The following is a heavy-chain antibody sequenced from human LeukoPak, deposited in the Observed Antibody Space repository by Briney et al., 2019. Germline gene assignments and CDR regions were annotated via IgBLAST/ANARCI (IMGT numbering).Heavy chain of an antibody. D-gene: IGHD3-22*01. V-gene: IGHV4-34*01. Sequence: KPSETLSLTCAVYGGSFSGYYWSWIRQPPGKGLEWIGEINHSGSTNYNPSLKSRATISVDTSKNQFSLKLSSVTAADTAVYYCARGRRDSSGYYGPRGAFDIWGQGTMVTVSS. J-gene: IGHJ3*02. CDR3: ARGRRDSSGYYGPRGAFDI. CDR1: GGSFSGYY. CDR2: INHSGST.